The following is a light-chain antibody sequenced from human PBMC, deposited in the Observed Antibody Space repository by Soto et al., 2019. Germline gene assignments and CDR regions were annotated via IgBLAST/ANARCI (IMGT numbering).Light chain of an antibody. Sequence: QSALTQPPSASGTPGQRVTISCSGSSSNIGSNYVYWYQQLPGTAPKLLIYSNNQRPSGAPDRFSGSKSGTSASLAISGLRSEDEADYYCAAWDDSLSGLYVFGTGTKVTVL. J-gene: IGLJ1*01. CDR1: SSNIGSNY. V-gene: IGLV1-47*02. CDR3: AAWDDSLSGLYV. CDR2: SNN.